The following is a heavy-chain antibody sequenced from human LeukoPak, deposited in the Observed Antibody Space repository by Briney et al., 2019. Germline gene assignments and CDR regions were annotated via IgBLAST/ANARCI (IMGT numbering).Heavy chain of an antibody. Sequence: GGSLRLSCAASGFTFSTYWMSWVRQAPGKGLEWVANIKEDGSEKDYVDSVKGRFTISRDNAKNSVYLQMKSLRDEDTAVYYCATDQVVGAPLFDYWGQGTLVTVSS. V-gene: IGHV3-7*01. CDR2: IKEDGSEK. D-gene: IGHD1-26*01. CDR1: GFTFSTYW. J-gene: IGHJ4*02. CDR3: ATDQVVGAPLFDY.